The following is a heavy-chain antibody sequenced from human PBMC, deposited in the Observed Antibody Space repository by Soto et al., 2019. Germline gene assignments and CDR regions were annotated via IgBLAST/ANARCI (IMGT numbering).Heavy chain of an antibody. CDR3: ARDSDIVVSSVPMGARYYYSALDV. V-gene: IGHV1-46*01. CDR1: GYTFTSYY. D-gene: IGHD2-15*01. CDR2: INPSGGST. Sequence: SVKVSCKASGYTFTSYYMHWVRQAPGQGLEWMGIINPSGGSTSYAQKFQGRVTMTRDTSTSTVYMELSSLRSEDTAVYYCARDSDIVVSSVPMGARYYYSALDVWGPGTTVTLSS. J-gene: IGHJ6*02.